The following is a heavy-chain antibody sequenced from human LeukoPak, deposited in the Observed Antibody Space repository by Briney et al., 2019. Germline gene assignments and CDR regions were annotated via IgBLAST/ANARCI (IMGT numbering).Heavy chain of an antibody. CDR2: IYYSGST. Sequence: SETLSLTCTVSGGSISSYYWSWIRQPPGKGLEWIGYIYYSGSTNCNPSLKSRVTISVDTSKNQFSLKLSSVTAADTAVYYCARIPYYYYALDVWGQGTTVTVSS. V-gene: IGHV4-59*01. J-gene: IGHJ6*02. CDR1: GGSISSYY. CDR3: ARIPYYYYALDV.